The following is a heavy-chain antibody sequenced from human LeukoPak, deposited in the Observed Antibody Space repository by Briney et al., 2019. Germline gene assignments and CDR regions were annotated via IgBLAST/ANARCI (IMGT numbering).Heavy chain of an antibody. V-gene: IGHV3-23*01. CDR2: ISNNADSA. Sequence: GGSLRLSCVASGFTFSSHALSWVRQAPREGLEWVSGISNNADSAYYADSVKGRFTISRDNSKNTLLLQMNSLGAEDTAVYYCARHVGSWSTGWLDLWGQGTLVSVSS. D-gene: IGHD6-13*01. J-gene: IGHJ5*02. CDR1: GFTFSSHA. CDR3: ARHVGSWSTGWLDL.